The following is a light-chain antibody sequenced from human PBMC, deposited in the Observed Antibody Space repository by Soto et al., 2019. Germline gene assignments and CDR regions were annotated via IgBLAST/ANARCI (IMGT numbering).Light chain of an antibody. Sequence: EIVMTQSPDTLSVSPGERATLSCRASQSVGSNLAWYQKKPGQAPRLLIFGVSTRATGIPARFSGSGSGTEFTLTISSLQSEDFAVYYCQQCDNWWTFGQGTKVEIK. CDR2: GVS. J-gene: IGKJ1*01. CDR1: QSVGSN. CDR3: QQCDNWWT. V-gene: IGKV3-15*01.